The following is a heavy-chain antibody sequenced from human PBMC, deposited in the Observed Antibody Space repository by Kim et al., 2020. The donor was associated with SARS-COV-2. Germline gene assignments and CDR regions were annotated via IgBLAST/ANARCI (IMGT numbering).Heavy chain of an antibody. V-gene: IGHV4-31*03. CDR1: GGSISSGGYY. Sequence: SETLSLTCTVSGGSISSGGYYWSWIRQHPGKGLEWIGYIYYSGSTYYNPSLKSRVTISVDTSKNQFSLKLSSVTAADKAVYYCARSPLTIFGVVTAFDIWGQGTMVTVSS. CDR3: ARSPLTIFGVVTAFDI. D-gene: IGHD3-3*01. CDR2: IYYSGST. J-gene: IGHJ3*02.